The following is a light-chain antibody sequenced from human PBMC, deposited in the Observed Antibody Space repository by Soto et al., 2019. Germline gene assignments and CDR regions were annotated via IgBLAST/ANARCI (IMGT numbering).Light chain of an antibody. V-gene: IGKV3-20*01. Sequence: EIVLTQSPGTLSLSPGERATLSCRASQSVSNSYVSWYQKPPGQAPRLLIYAASSTATVIPEWCSGSGSGEDFTLTSSRQEHEYAADYYRQQYGRSPRTFGQGTKVEI. CDR1: QSVSNSY. J-gene: IGKJ1*01. CDR3: QQYGRSPRT. CDR2: AAS.